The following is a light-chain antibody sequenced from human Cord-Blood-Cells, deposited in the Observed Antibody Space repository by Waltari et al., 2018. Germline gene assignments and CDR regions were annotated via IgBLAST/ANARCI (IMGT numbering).Light chain of an antibody. CDR2: DVS. CDR3: SSYTSSSTWV. Sequence: QSALTQPASVSGSPGQSITISCTGTNSDVAGHNYVSWYQQHPGKAPKLMIYDVSNRPSGVSNRFSGSKSGNTASLTISGLQAEDEADYYCSSYTSSSTWVFGGGTKLTVL. J-gene: IGLJ3*02. V-gene: IGLV2-14*01. CDR1: NSDVAGHNY.